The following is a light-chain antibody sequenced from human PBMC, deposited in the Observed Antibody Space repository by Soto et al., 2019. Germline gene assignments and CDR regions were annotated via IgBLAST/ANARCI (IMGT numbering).Light chain of an antibody. Sequence: QSALTQPASVSGSPGKSITLSCTGTSSDVGNYNLVSWYQQHPGKAPKLMIYEVNKRPLGVSNRFSGSKSGNTASLTISGLQAEDEADYYCCSNGGASTTYVFGTGTKLTVL. CDR3: CSNGGASTTYV. V-gene: IGLV2-23*02. J-gene: IGLJ1*01. CDR2: EVN. CDR1: SSDVGNYNL.